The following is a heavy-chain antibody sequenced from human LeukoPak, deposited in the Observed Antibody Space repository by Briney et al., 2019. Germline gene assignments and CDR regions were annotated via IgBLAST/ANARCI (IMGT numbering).Heavy chain of an antibody. Sequence: PGGSLRLSCAASGFTFSSYAMSWVRQAPGKGLEWVANIKQDGSEKYYVDSVKGRFTISRDNAKNSLYLQTNSLRAEDTAVYYCARDSTGYGYEEWYWGQGTLVTVSS. CDR3: ARDSTGYGYEEWY. J-gene: IGHJ4*02. V-gene: IGHV3-7*03. D-gene: IGHD5-18*01. CDR2: IKQDGSEK. CDR1: GFTFSSYA.